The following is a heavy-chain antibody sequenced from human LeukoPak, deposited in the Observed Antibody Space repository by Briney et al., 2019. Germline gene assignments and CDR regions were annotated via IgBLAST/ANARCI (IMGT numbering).Heavy chain of an antibody. V-gene: IGHV3-11*04. CDR2: ISSSGSTI. Sequence: KPGGSLRLSCAASGFTFSDYYMSWIRQAPGKGLEWVSYISSSGSTIYYADSVKGRFTISRDNAKNSLYLQMNSLRAEDTAVYYCARDPFYSSSWPNDYWGQGTLVTVSS. CDR1: GFTFSDYY. J-gene: IGHJ4*02. D-gene: IGHD6-13*01. CDR3: ARDPFYSSSWPNDY.